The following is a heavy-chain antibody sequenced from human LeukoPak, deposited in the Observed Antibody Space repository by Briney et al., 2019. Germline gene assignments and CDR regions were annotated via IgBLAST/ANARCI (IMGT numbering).Heavy chain of an antibody. Sequence: GGSLRLSCVVSGFTFSTYGFHWVRQAPGKGLEWVFAISNSGDRTFYADSVKGRFTISRDNSKNMVYVQMRSLRAEDTAIYYCAKVPSSGWYPNEYYFDYWGQGTLVTVSS. CDR1: GFTFSTYG. V-gene: IGHV3-23*01. D-gene: IGHD6-19*01. J-gene: IGHJ4*02. CDR3: AKVPSSGWYPNEYYFDY. CDR2: ISNSGDRT.